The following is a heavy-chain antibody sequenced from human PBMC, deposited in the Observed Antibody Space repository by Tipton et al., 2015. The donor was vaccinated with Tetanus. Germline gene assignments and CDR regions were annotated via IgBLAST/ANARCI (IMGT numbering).Heavy chain of an antibody. Sequence: GLVKPSETLSLTCSVSGASVSQHHWSWIRQPPGEGLEWIGYVYYSGDINYNPSLKSRVTMSVDTSKNRFSLKLRSVTAADSAVYYCARTVTFWSGYENSYYFDFWGQGILVAVSS. J-gene: IGHJ4*02. V-gene: IGHV4-59*02. CDR1: GASVSQHH. CDR3: ARTVTFWSGYENSYYFDF. D-gene: IGHD3-3*01. CDR2: VYYSGDI.